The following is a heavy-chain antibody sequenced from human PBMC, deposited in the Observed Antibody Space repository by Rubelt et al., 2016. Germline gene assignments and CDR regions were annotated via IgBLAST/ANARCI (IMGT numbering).Heavy chain of an antibody. D-gene: IGHD6-6*01. V-gene: IGHV4-39*01. CDR1: GGSISSSSYY. Sequence: QLQLQESGPGLVKPSETLSLTCTVSGGSISSSSYYWGWIRQPPGKGLEWIGSIYYSGSTYYNPSLKSRVTISVDTSKNQFSLRITSVIGADSAVYYCARKAARFCFDYWGQGILVTVSS. CDR3: ARKAARFCFDY. J-gene: IGHJ4*02. CDR2: IYYSGST.